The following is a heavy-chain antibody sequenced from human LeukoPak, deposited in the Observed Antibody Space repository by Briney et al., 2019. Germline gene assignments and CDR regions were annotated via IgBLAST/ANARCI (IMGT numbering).Heavy chain of an antibody. CDR2: IYSGGST. J-gene: IGHJ3*02. V-gene: IGHV3-66*01. D-gene: IGHD3-9*01. Sequence: GGSQRLSCAASGFTVSSNYMSWVRQAPGKGLEWVSVIYSGGSTYYADSVKGRFTISRDNSKNTLYLQMNSLRAEDTAVYYCARETDILEAFDIWGQGTMVTVSS. CDR3: ARETDILEAFDI. CDR1: GFTVSSNY.